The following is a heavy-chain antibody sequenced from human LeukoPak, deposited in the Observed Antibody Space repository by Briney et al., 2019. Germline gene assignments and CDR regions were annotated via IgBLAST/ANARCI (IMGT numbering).Heavy chain of an antibody. J-gene: IGHJ6*03. CDR2: IIPIFGTA. D-gene: IGHD6-19*01. V-gene: IGHV1-69*05. Sequence: ASVKVSCKASGGTFSSYAISSVRQAPGQGVEWMGRIIPIFGTANYAQKFQGRVTITTDESTSTAYMELSSLRSEDTAVYYCARDTGYSSGWSPYYMDVWGKGTTVTVSS. CDR3: ARDTGYSSGWSPYYMDV. CDR1: GGTFSSYA.